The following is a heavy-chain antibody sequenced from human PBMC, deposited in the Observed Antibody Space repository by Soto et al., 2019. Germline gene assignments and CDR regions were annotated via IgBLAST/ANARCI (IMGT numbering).Heavy chain of an antibody. CDR1: GYSFTSYW. CDR3: ARHYRWSNKVYYYYGMDV. CDR2: IDPSDSYT. D-gene: IGHD2-8*02. Sequence: PGESLKIAWKGSGYSFTSYWISWVRQMPGKGLEWMGRIDPSDSYTNYSPSFQGHVTISADKSISTAYLQWSSLKASDTAMYYCARHYRWSNKVYYYYGMDVWGQGTTVTVSS. J-gene: IGHJ6*02. V-gene: IGHV5-10-1*01.